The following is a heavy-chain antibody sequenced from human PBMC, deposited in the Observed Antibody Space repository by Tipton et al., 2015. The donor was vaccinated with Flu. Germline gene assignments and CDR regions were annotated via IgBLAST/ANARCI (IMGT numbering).Heavy chain of an antibody. CDR3: ARDARGRITGTTDFYGGFDY. V-gene: IGHV4-30-4*01. CDR2: IYYSGST. CDR1: GGSISSGDYY. Sequence: LSLTCTVSGGSISSGDYYWSWIRQPPGKGLEWIGYIYYSGSTYYNPSLKSRVTISVDTSKNQFSLKLSSVTAADTAVYYCARDARGRITGTTDFYGGFDYWGQGTLVTVSS. J-gene: IGHJ4*02. D-gene: IGHD1-7*01.